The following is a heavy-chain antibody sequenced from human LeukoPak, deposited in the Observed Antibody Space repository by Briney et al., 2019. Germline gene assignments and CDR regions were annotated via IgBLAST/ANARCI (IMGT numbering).Heavy chain of an antibody. CDR2: INSDASDT. V-gene: IGHV3-74*01. J-gene: IGHJ4*02. CDR1: GFTFSTYA. Sequence: PGRSLRLSCATSGFTFSTYAMHWVRQAPGKGLVWISRINSDASDTNYADFVKGRFTISRDNAKNTVYLQINSLRDEDTAVYYCARICSSTDCLIPDWGQGTLVTVSS. CDR3: ARICSSTDCLIPD. D-gene: IGHD2-2*01.